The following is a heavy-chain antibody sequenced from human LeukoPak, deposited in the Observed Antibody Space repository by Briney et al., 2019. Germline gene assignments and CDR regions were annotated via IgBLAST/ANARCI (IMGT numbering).Heavy chain of an antibody. CDR1: GGSFSGYY. CDR3: ATRPHIVATYYFDY. Sequence: SEALSLTCAVYGGSFSGYYWSWIRQPPGKGLEWIGEINHSGSTNYNPSLKSRVTVSVDTSKNQFSLKLSSVTAADTAVYYCATRPHIVATYYFDYWGQGTLVTVSS. J-gene: IGHJ4*02. V-gene: IGHV4-34*01. CDR2: INHSGST. D-gene: IGHD5-12*01.